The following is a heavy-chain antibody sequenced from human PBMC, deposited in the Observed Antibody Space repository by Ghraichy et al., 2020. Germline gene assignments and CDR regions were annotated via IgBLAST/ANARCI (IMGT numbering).Heavy chain of an antibody. D-gene: IGHD1-26*01. J-gene: IGHJ5*02. V-gene: IGHV3-23*01. Sequence: GGSLRLSCAASGFTFSSYAMSWVRQAPGKGLEWVSAISGSGGSTYYADSVKGRFTISRDNSKNTLYLQMNSLRAEDTAVYYCAKDLGGIGGSYGNWFDPWGQGTLVTVSS. CDR2: ISGSGGST. CDR1: GFTFSSYA. CDR3: AKDLGGIGGSYGNWFDP.